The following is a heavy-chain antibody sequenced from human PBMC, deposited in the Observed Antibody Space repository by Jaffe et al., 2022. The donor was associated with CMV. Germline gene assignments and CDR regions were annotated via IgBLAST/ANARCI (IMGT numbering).Heavy chain of an antibody. J-gene: IGHJ4*02. CDR3: AKTDDVVGATKAFDY. V-gene: IGHV3-23*01. D-gene: IGHD1-26*01. CDR1: GFTFSSYA. CDR2: ISGSGGST. Sequence: EVQLLESGGALVQPGGSLRLSCAASGFTFSSYAMNWVRQAPGKGLEWVSAISGSGGSTYYADSVKGRFTISRDNSKNTLYLQMNSLRAEDTAVYYCAKTDDVVGATKAFDYWGQGTLVTVSS.